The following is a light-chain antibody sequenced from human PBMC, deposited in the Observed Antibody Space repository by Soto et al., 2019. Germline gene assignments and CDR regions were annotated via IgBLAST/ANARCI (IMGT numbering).Light chain of an antibody. CDR2: DVN. V-gene: IGLV2-14*01. CDR1: SSDVGGYSY. J-gene: IGLJ1*01. CDR3: SSYTYSSTLYV. Sequence: QSALTQPASVSGSPGQSITISCTGTSSDVGGYSYVSWYQQHPGKAPKLMIYDVNNRPSGVSNRFSGSKSGNTASLTISGLQAEDEADYYCSSYTYSSTLYVIGTGTKLTVL.